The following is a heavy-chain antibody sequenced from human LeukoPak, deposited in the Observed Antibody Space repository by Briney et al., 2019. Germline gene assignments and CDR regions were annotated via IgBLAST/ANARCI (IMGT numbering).Heavy chain of an antibody. CDR2: INSDGSST. V-gene: IGHV3-74*01. D-gene: IGHD4-23*01. Sequence: PGGSLRLSCAASGFTFSSYWMHWVRQAPGKGLVWVSRINSDGSSTSYADSVKGRFTISRDNAKNTLYLQMNSLRAEDTAVYYCARGESYGGNLFDYWGQGTLVTVSS. CDR1: GFTFSSYW. J-gene: IGHJ4*02. CDR3: ARGESYGGNLFDY.